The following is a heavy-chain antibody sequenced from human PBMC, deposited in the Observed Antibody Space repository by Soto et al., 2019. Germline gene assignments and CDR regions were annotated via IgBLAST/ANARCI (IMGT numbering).Heavy chain of an antibody. D-gene: IGHD2-15*01. J-gene: IGHJ5*02. V-gene: IGHV1-18*01. CDR3: ARSQVGDPDVVVDLRRDWFDP. Sequence: ASVKVSCKASGYTFTSYGISWVRQAPGQGLEWMGWISAYNGNTNYAQKLQGRVTMTTDTSTSTAYMELRSLRSDDTAVYYCARSQVGDPDVVVDLRRDWFDPWGQGTLVTVSS. CDR2: ISAYNGNT. CDR1: GYTFTSYG.